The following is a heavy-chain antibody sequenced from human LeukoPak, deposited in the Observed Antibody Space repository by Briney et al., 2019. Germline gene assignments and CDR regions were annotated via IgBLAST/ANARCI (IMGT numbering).Heavy chain of an antibody. CDR1: GLTFSSYA. Sequence: GGSLRLSCAASGLTFSSYAMSWVRQAPGKGLEWVSGISGSGGSGGSTYYADSVKGRFSISRDNSKNTLYLQMNSLRAEDTAVYCAKSGLNRFDYWGQGTLVTVSS. CDR2: ISGSGGSGGST. CDR3: AKSGLNRFDY. J-gene: IGHJ4*02. V-gene: IGHV3-23*01. D-gene: IGHD2-15*01.